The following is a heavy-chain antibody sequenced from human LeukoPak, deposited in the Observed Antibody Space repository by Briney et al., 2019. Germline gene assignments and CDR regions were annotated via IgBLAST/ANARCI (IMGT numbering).Heavy chain of an antibody. Sequence: GASVKVSCKASGYTFTGYYMHWVRQAPGQGLEWMGQINPNSGGTNYAQKFQGRVTMTRDTSISTAYMELSRLRSDDTAVYYCARDESQQLVLDNWFDPWGQGTLVTVSS. CDR1: GYTFTGYY. CDR3: ARDESQQLVLDNWFDP. J-gene: IGHJ5*02. CDR2: INPNSGGT. V-gene: IGHV1-2*06. D-gene: IGHD6-13*01.